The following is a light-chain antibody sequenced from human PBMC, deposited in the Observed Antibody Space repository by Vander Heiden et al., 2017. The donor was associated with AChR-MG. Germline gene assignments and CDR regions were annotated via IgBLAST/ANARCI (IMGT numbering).Light chain of an antibody. CDR3: QNYKRAPLT. J-gene: IGKJ5*01. V-gene: IGKV1-27*01. Sequence: DIQMTQSPSSLSASVGDRITITCRASQDIGRYVAWYQQKAGTVPKLLMYAVSTMQPGVSSRFSGGGSGTEFTLTISSLQPEDVATYYCQNYKRAPLTFGQGTRLEIK. CDR2: AVS. CDR1: QDIGRY.